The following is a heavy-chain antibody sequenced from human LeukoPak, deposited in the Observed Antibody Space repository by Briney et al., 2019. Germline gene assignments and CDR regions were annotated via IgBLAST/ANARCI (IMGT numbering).Heavy chain of an antibody. CDR1: GGSISTGGYY. Sequence: SSETLSLTCTVSGGSISTGGYYWSWIRQPPGKGLEWIAYIHQSGDTYSNPSLESRATVSADRSKNQFSLKLSSVTAADTAVYYCARLNTAMVTGFDYWGQGTLVTVSS. J-gene: IGHJ4*02. V-gene: IGHV4-30-2*01. CDR3: ARLNTAMVTGFDY. D-gene: IGHD5-18*01. CDR2: IHQSGDT.